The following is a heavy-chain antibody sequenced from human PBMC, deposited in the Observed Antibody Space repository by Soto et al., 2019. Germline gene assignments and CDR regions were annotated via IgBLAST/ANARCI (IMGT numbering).Heavy chain of an antibody. D-gene: IGHD2-2*01. CDR3: ARVVPRYCSSNSCKYNWFEP. V-gene: IGHV1-2*02. CDR1: GYTFTGYY. CDR2: INPNSGGT. Sequence: ASVKVSCKASGYTFTGYYMHWVRQAPGQGLEWMGWINPNSGGTNYAQKFQGRVTMTRDTSISTAYMELSRLRSDDTAVYYCARVVPRYCSSNSCKYNWFEPWGQGTLVTVSS. J-gene: IGHJ5*02.